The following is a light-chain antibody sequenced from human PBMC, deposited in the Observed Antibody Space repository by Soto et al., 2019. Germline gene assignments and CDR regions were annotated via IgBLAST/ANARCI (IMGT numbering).Light chain of an antibody. CDR2: DAS. J-gene: IGKJ1*01. V-gene: IGKV3-20*01. CDR3: QQYGRSPT. CDR1: QSVSSNY. Sequence: IVLTQSPDTLSLSPGERATLSCRASQSVSSNYLAWYQPKLGQAPRLLIYDASRRATGIPDRFSGSGSGTDFTLTISRLEPEDFVVYYCQQYGRSPTFGQGTKVEIK.